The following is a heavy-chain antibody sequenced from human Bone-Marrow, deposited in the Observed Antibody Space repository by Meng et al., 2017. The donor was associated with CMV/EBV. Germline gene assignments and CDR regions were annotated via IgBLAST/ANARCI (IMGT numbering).Heavy chain of an antibody. CDR1: GFTFSSYK. J-gene: IGHJ4*02. Sequence: GESLKISCAASGFTFSSYKMNWVRQAPGKGLEWVSYISSSGSTIYYADSVKGRFTISRDNAKNSLYLQMNSLRAEDTAVYYCARETLPIWYYYGSASQKTYYFDYWGQGTLVTVSS. CDR3: ARETLPIWYYYGSASQKTYYFDY. V-gene: IGHV3-48*03. CDR2: ISSSGSTI. D-gene: IGHD3-10*01.